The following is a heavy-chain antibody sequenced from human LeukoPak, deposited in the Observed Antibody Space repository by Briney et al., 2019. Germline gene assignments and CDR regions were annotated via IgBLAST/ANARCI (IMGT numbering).Heavy chain of an antibody. CDR1: GFTFSSYA. V-gene: IGHV3-23*01. J-gene: IGHJ4*02. Sequence: SGGSLRLSXAASGFTFSSYAMSWVRQSPGKGLEWVSAISGSGVTTYYADSVKGRFTISRDNSKNTLYLQMNSLRAEDTALYYCAKDRDYYLVGFFDYWGQGTLVTVSS. CDR2: ISGSGVTT. D-gene: IGHD3-10*01. CDR3: AKDRDYYLVGFFDY.